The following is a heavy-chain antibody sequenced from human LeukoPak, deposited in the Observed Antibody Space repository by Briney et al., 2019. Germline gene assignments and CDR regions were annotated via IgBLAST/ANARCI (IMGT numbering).Heavy chain of an antibody. CDR3: TAYRIVGATTSDY. J-gene: IGHJ4*02. V-gene: IGHV3-15*01. D-gene: IGHD1-26*01. Sequence: PGGSLRLSCAASGSTFSNAWMSWVRQAPGKGLGWVGRIKSKTDGGTTDYAAPVKGRFTISRDDSKNTLYLQMNSLKTEDTAVYYCTAYRIVGATTSDYWGQGTLVTVSS. CDR2: IKSKTDGGTT. CDR1: GSTFSNAW.